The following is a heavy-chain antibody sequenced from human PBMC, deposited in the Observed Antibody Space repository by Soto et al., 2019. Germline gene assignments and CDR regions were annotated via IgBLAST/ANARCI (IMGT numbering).Heavy chain of an antibody. Sequence: GPSVKVSCKASGGTFSSYAISWVRQAPGQGLEWMGGIIPIFGTANYAQKFQGRVTITADESTSTAYMELSSLRSEDTAVYYCARDRKGCSSTSCYPTPLDVWGQGTTVTVSS. CDR2: IIPIFGTA. CDR3: ARDRKGCSSTSCYPTPLDV. V-gene: IGHV1-69*13. J-gene: IGHJ6*02. CDR1: GGTFSSYA. D-gene: IGHD2-2*01.